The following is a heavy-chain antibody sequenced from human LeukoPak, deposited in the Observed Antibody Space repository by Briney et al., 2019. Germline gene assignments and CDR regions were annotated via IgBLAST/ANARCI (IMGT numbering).Heavy chain of an antibody. CDR2: IKQDGSEK. CDR3: AKVASSGWYFSRNKYYFDY. D-gene: IGHD6-19*01. V-gene: IGHV3-7*01. CDR1: GFTFSNYW. J-gene: IGHJ4*02. Sequence: GGSLRLSCGASGFTFSNYWMTWVRQAPGKGLEWVANIKQDGSEKYYVDSVKGRFTISRDNAKNSLYLQMNSLRAEDTAVYYCAKVASSGWYFSRNKYYFDYWGQGTLVTVSS.